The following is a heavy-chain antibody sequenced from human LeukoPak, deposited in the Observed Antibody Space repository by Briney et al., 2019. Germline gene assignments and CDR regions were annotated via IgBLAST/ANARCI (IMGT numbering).Heavy chain of an antibody. CDR3: ARDSDKYDYIWGSSDGDY. D-gene: IGHD3-16*01. CDR1: GFTFSSYS. J-gene: IGHJ4*02. V-gene: IGHV3-21*01. Sequence: GGSLRLSCAASGFTFSSYSMNWVRQAPGKGLEWVSSISSSSSYIYYADSVKGRFTISRDNAKNSLYLQMNSLRAEDTAVYYCARDSDKYDYIWGSSDGDYWGQGTLVTVSS. CDR2: ISSSSSYI.